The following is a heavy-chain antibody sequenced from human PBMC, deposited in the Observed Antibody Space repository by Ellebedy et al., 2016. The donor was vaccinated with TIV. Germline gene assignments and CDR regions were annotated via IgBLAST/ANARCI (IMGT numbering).Heavy chain of an antibody. CDR2: IYPDGST. V-gene: IGHV4-38-2*02. J-gene: IGHJ4*02. CDR3: ARRNWNFALRTDYFDS. D-gene: IGHD1-7*01. Sequence: MPSETLSLTCSVTGYSISSGYYWGWIRQSPGKGLEWIGSIYPDGSTYYSPSLRSRVTISVDTFKNEFPLQLSSVTAADTAVYYCARRNWNFALRTDYFDSWGRGTLVTVSS. CDR1: GYSISSGYY.